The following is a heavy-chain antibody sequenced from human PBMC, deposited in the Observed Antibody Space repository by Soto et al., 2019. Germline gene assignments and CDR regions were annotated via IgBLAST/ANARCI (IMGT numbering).Heavy chain of an antibody. D-gene: IGHD3-3*01. V-gene: IGHV3-30*03. CDR2: ISGDGSNK. CDR1: GFTFSSYG. J-gene: IGHJ5*02. Sequence: GGSLRLSCAASGFTFSSYGMHWVRQAPGKGLEWVASISGDGSNKYYADSVKGRFTISRDNSKNTLFLQMDSLRVEDTAIYFCARITRSWGQGTRVTVSS. CDR3: ARITRS.